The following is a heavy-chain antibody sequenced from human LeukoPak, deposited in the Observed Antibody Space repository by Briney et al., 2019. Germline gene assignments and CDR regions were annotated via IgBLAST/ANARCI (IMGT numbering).Heavy chain of an antibody. CDR3: AREGKRITLVRGALTPRGSYYMDV. J-gene: IGHJ6*03. CDR2: IYSDNT. D-gene: IGHD3-10*01. V-gene: IGHV3-53*01. Sequence: GGSLRLSCTVSGFTVSSNSMSWVRQAPGKGLEWVSFIYSDNTHYSDSVKGRFTISRDNSKNTLYLQMNSLKIEDTAVYFCAREGKRITLVRGALTPRGSYYMDVWGGGTTVTVSS. CDR1: GFTVSSNS.